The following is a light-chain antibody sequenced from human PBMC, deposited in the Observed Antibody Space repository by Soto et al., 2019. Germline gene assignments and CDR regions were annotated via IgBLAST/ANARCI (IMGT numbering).Light chain of an antibody. CDR1: QSVSSSY. CDR3: QQYGSSPPLT. V-gene: IGKV3-20*01. Sequence: EIVLTQSPGTLSLSPGERATLSCRASQSVSSSYLAWCQQKPGQAPRLLIYGASSRATGIPDRFSGSGSGIDFTLTISRLEPEDFAVYYCQQYGSSPPLTFGGGTKVEIK. J-gene: IGKJ4*01. CDR2: GAS.